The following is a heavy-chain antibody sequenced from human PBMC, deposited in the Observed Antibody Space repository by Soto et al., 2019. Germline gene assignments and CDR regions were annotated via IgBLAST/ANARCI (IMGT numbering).Heavy chain of an antibody. CDR2: IYYSGST. J-gene: IGHJ6*02. CDR1: GGSISSYY. V-gene: IGHV4-59*01. Sequence: SETLSLTCTVSGGSISSYYWSWIRQPPGKGLEWIGYIYYSGSTNYNPSLKSRVTISVDTSKNQFSLKLSSVTAADTAVYYCARDYPGSYYYGMDVWGQGTTVTVSS. CDR3: ARDYPGSYYYGMDV. D-gene: IGHD1-26*01.